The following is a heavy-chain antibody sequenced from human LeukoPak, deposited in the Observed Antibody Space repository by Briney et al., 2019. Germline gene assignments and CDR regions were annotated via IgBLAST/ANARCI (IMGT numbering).Heavy chain of an antibody. CDR3: ATQGAQIMDTRHFDN. J-gene: IGHJ4*02. CDR2: TYYSGST. Sequence: PSETLSLTCTVSGGSISNYYWTWIRQPPGKGLEWIGYTYYSGSTNYNPSLKSRATISVDTSQNQFSLKLSSVTAADTAVYYCATQGAQIMDTRHFDNWGQGTLVTVSS. D-gene: IGHD5-12*01. CDR1: GGSISNYY. V-gene: IGHV4-59*08.